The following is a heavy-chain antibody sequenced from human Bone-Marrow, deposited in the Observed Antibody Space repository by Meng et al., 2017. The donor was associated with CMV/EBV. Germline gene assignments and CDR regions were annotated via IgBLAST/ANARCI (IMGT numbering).Heavy chain of an antibody. CDR2: ISWNSGSI. J-gene: IGHJ6*02. CDR3: ARAGHRGTSYRNYYYYYGMDV. Sequence: GGSLRLSCAASGFTFDDYAMHWVRQAPGKGLEWVSGISWNSGSIGYADSVKGRFTISRDNAKNSLYLQMNSLRAEDTAVYYCARAGHRGTSYRNYYYYYGMDVWGQGTTVTVSS. V-gene: IGHV3-9*01. D-gene: IGHD2-2*01. CDR1: GFTFDDYA.